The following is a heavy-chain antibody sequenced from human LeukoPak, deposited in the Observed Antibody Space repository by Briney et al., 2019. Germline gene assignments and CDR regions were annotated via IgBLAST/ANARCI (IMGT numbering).Heavy chain of an antibody. CDR3: AKDLLRWSFDY. V-gene: IGHV3-23*01. Sequence: GGSLRLSCAASGFTFSSNAMTWVRQAPGKGLEWVSAIPGSDDNTHYADSVKGRFTISRDKSKNTLYLQMNSLRADDTAVYYCAKDLLRWSFDYWGQGTLVTVSS. J-gene: IGHJ4*02. D-gene: IGHD4-23*01. CDR1: GFTFSSNA. CDR2: IPGSDDNT.